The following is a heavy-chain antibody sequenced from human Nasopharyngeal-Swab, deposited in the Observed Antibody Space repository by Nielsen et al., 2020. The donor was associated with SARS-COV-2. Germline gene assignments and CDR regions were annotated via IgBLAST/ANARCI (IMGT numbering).Heavy chain of an antibody. CDR3: AREYYYDSATPNWFDP. J-gene: IGHJ5*02. V-gene: IGHV4-30-4*01. D-gene: IGHD3-22*01. CDR1: GGSFTNGAYY. Sequence: SETLSLTCTVSGGSFTNGAYYWTWLRQSPGKGLEWIGYIRYSGDTLYNPSLKSRLTISVDTSKKQFSLKLNSVTAADTAVYFCAREYYYDSATPNWFDPWGQGTLVTVSS. CDR2: IRYSGDT.